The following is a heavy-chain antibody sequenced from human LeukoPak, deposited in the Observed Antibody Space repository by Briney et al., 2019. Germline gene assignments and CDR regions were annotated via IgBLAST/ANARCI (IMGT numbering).Heavy chain of an antibody. CDR1: GYTFTGYY. CDR2: INPNSGGT. V-gene: IGHV1-2*02. J-gene: IGHJ4*02. D-gene: IGHD1-26*01. Sequence: ASVTVSCKASGYTFTGYYMHWVRQAPGQGLEWMGWINPNSGGTNYAQKFQGRVTMTRDTSISTAYMELSRLRSDDTAVYYCASSSGSGPYYFDYWGQGTLVTVSS. CDR3: ASSSGSGPYYFDY.